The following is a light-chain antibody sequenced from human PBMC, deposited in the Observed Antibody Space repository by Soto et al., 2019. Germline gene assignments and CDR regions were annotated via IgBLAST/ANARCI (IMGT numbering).Light chain of an antibody. CDR1: SSDIGSYNF. J-gene: IGLJ1*01. V-gene: IGLV2-14*01. CDR3: SSYTRSRSYV. CDR2: DVS. Sequence: QSALTQPASVSGSPGQSIAISCTGTSSDIGSYNFVSWYQQQPGRAPKLMIYDVSVRPSGVSNRFSGSKSGNTASLTISGLQAEDEADYYCSSYTRSRSYVFGTGTKLTVL.